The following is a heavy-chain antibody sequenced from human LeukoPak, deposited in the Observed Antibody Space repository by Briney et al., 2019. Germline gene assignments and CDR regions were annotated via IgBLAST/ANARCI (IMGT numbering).Heavy chain of an antibody. D-gene: IGHD6-13*01. CDR1: GYTFTGYY. J-gene: IGHJ4*02. CDR3: ARGGALGIAAAGPLGY. V-gene: IGHV1-2*02. CDR2: INPNSGGT. Sequence: ASVKVSCKASGYTFTGYYMHWVRQAPGQGVEWMGWINPNSGGTNYAQKFQGRVTMTRDTSISTAYMELSRLRSDDTAVYYCARGGALGIAAAGPLGYWGQGTLVTVSS.